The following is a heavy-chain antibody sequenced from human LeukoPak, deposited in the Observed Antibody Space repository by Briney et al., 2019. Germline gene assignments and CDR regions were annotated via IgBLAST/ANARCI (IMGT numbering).Heavy chain of an antibody. CDR1: GGSISPYY. J-gene: IGHJ5*02. D-gene: IGHD3-22*01. CDR3: ARGGLYYDSSGYYFRYNWFDP. Sequence: SETLSLTCSVSGGSISPYYWSWIRQPPGKGLEWIGYIYYSGSTNYNPSLKSRVTISVDTFKNQFSLKLSSVTAADTAVYYCARGGLYYDSSGYYFRYNWFDPWGQGTLVTVSS. V-gene: IGHV4-59*01. CDR2: IYYSGST.